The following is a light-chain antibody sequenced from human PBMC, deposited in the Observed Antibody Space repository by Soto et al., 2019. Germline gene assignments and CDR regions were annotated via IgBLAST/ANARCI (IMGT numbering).Light chain of an antibody. CDR2: AAS. CDR3: QQYGTSLT. V-gene: IGKV3-20*01. Sequence: IVLTQSPGTLSLSPGEGATLSCRASQNIKNNFLAWYQQRPGQAPRLLIHAASIRATGTPDRFTGSASGTDFTLILSILEPDDIAGYYSQQYGTSLTYGGGTRVEIK. CDR1: QNIKNNF. J-gene: IGKJ4*01.